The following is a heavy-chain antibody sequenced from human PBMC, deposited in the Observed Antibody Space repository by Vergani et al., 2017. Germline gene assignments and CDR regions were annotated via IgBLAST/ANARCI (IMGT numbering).Heavy chain of an antibody. CDR2: ISYDGSNK. V-gene: IGHV3-30*18. CDR3: AKGDYDSSGLSAFDI. J-gene: IGHJ3*02. Sequence: QVQLVESGGGVVQPGRSLRLSCAASGFTFSSYGMHWVRQAPGKGLEWVAVISYDGSNKYYADSVKGRFTISRDNSKNTLYLQMNSLRAEDTAVYYCAKGDYDSSGLSAFDIWGQGTMVTVSS. CDR1: GFTFSSYG. D-gene: IGHD3-22*01.